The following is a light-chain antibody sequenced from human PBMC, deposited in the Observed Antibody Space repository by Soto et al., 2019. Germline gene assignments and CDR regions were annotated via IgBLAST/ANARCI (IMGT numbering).Light chain of an antibody. V-gene: IGKV3-15*01. Sequence: EVVMTQSPATLSVSPGESATLSCRASQTVSSNVAWYQQRPGQAPRLLIDGAFTRATGVPARFSGSRSGTEFTLTISSPQSEDFALYYCQQHNHWPYTFGQGTKLEIK. J-gene: IGKJ2*01. CDR3: QQHNHWPYT. CDR2: GAF. CDR1: QTVSSN.